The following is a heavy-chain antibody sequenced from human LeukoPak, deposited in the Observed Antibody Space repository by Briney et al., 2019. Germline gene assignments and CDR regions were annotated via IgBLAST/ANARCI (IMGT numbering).Heavy chain of an antibody. CDR1: GFTFSNYA. CDR3: AKGGYSSRAPLDY. V-gene: IGHV3-23*01. J-gene: IGHJ4*02. CDR2: ISSSGSST. Sequence: GGSLRLSCAASGFTFSNYAMSWVRQAPGKGLEWVSGISSSGSSTFYADSVKGRFTISRDNSKDTLYLQMNSLRVEDTALYYCAKGGYSSRAPLDYWGQGILVTVSS. D-gene: IGHD6-13*01.